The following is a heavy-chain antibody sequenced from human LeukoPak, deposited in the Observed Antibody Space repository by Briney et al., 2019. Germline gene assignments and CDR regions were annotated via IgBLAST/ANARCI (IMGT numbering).Heavy chain of an antibody. CDR3: ATTYGSGSYYYYYMDV. V-gene: IGHV4-59*08. J-gene: IGHJ6*03. D-gene: IGHD3-10*01. CDR2: IYYSGST. Sequence: SETLSLTCTVSGGSTSSYFWSWFRQPPGKGLEWIGYIYYSGSTNYNPSLKSRVTISVDTSKNQFSLKLSSVTAADTAVYYCATTYGSGSYYYYYMDVWGKGTTVTVSS. CDR1: GGSTSSYF.